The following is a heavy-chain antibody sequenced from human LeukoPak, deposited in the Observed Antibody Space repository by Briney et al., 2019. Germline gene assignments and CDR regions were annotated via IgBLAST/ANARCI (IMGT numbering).Heavy chain of an antibody. CDR3: ARGQYLVY. Sequence: SSETLSLTCTVSGGSISSYNWDWIRQPPGKGLEWIGSIYHSGSTYYNPSLKSRVTISVDTSKNQFSLKLSSVTAADTAVYYCARGQYLVYWGQGTLVTVSS. CDR1: GGSISSYN. J-gene: IGHJ4*02. D-gene: IGHD2-2*01. CDR2: IYHSGST. V-gene: IGHV4-38-2*02.